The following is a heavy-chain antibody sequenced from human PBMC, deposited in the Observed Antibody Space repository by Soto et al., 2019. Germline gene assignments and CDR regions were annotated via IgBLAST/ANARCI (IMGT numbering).Heavy chain of an antibody. CDR2: INPSGDIT. Sequence: EEQLLESGGGLVQPGGSLRLSCAASGLTFSRYAMSWVRHAPGKGLEWVSIINPSGDITYYGDSVKGRFTISRDNSKNTLSLQRNSLRAEDTAVYYCAKSLRPSALTTYYVDYRGQGTLVTVSS. CDR1: GLTFSRYA. J-gene: IGHJ4*02. V-gene: IGHV3-23*01. CDR3: AKSLRPSALTTYYVDY. D-gene: IGHD4-17*01.